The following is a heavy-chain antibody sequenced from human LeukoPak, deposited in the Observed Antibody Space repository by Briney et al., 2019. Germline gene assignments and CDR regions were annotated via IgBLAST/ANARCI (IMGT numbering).Heavy chain of an antibody. J-gene: IGHJ4*02. D-gene: IGHD6-6*01. Sequence: GGSLRLSCAASGFTFSSYAMSWVRQVPGKGLEWVSVISGSGDNTYYANSVKGRFTISRDNSKNMLYLQMNSLRAEDTAVYYCAKWKYSNSGIDDYWGQGTLVTVSS. V-gene: IGHV3-23*01. CDR2: ISGSGDNT. CDR1: GFTFSSYA. CDR3: AKWKYSNSGIDDY.